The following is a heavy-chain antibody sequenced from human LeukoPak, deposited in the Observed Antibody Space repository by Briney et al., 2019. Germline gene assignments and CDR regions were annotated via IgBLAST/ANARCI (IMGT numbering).Heavy chain of an antibody. Sequence: ASVKVSCKASGYTFTGYYMHWVRQAPGQGLEWIGWINPNRGGTNYAQKFQGRVTMTRDTSISTAYMELSRLRSDDTAVYYCAREPSGHYYDSSGYYAFGYWGQGTLVTVSS. V-gene: IGHV1-2*02. CDR3: AREPSGHYYDSSGYYAFGY. CDR2: INPNRGGT. CDR1: GYTFTGYY. J-gene: IGHJ4*02. D-gene: IGHD3-22*01.